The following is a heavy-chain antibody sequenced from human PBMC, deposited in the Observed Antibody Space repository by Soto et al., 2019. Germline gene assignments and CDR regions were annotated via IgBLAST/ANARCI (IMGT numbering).Heavy chain of an antibody. D-gene: IGHD3-10*01. V-gene: IGHV4-59*01. CDR3: ARIGGYYYGSGSPFDS. CDR2: IYYSGST. J-gene: IGHJ4*02. Sequence: QVQLQESGPGLVKPSETLSLTCTVSGGSISSYYWSWIRQPPGKGLEWIGYIYYSGSTNYNPSLKSRVTISVDTSKNQFSLKLSSVTAADTAVYYCARIGGYYYGSGSPFDSWGQGTLVTVSS. CDR1: GGSISSYY.